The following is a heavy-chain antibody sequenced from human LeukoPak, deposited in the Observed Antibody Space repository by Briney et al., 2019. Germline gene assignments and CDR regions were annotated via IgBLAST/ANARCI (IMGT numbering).Heavy chain of an antibody. V-gene: IGHV3-48*03. D-gene: IGHD3-16*01. CDR3: ARVLGAYYYMDV. J-gene: IGHJ6*03. Sequence: GGSLRLSCAASGFTFSSYEMNWVRQAPGRGLEWVSYISISGSTIYYADSVKGRFTISRDKAKNSLYLQMNSLRAEDTAVYYCARVLGAYYYMDVWGKGTTVTISS. CDR2: ISISGSTI. CDR1: GFTFSSYE.